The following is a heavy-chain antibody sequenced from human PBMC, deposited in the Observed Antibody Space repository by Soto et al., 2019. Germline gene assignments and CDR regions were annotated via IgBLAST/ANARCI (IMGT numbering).Heavy chain of an antibody. CDR1: GFTFSSYG. J-gene: IGHJ6*02. V-gene: IGHV3-33*01. CDR3: ASLHGSGSSPDYYYGMDV. CDR2: IWYDGSNK. D-gene: IGHD3-10*01. Sequence: GGSLRLSCAASGFTFSSYGMHWVRQAPGKGLEWVAVIWYDGSNKYYADSVKGRFTISRDNSKNTLYLQMNSLRAEDTAVYYCASLHGSGSSPDYYYGMDVWGQGTTVTVSS.